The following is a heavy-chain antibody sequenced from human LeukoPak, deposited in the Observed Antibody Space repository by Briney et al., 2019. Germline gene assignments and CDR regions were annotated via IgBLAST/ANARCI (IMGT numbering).Heavy chain of an antibody. J-gene: IGHJ4*02. CDR2: ISSSGSTI. CDR1: GLTFSDYY. CDR3: ATRPNYDFWSGLVDY. V-gene: IGHV3-11*01. D-gene: IGHD3-3*01. Sequence: GGSLRLSCAVSGLTFSDYYMSWIRQAPGKGLEWGSYISSSGSTIYYADSVKGRFTISRDNAKNSLYLQMNSLRAEDTAVYYCATRPNYDFWSGLVDYWGQGTLVTVSS.